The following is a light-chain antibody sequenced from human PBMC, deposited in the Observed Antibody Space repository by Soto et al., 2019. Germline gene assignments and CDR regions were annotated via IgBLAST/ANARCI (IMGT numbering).Light chain of an antibody. J-gene: IGKJ3*01. Sequence: EIVLTQSPGTLSLSPGERATLSCRASQSVSSSYLAWYQHKPGQAPRLLIYGASTRPTGIPDRFSGTGSGKDLPFTISRLEPKDVEMCFCQRCGSPVTFGPGTQVDL. V-gene: IGKV3-20*01. CDR1: QSVSSSY. CDR2: GAS. CDR3: QRCGSPVT.